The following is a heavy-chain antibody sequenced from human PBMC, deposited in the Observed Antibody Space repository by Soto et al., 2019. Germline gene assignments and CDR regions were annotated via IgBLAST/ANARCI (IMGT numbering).Heavy chain of an antibody. CDR1: GGSVSSGSYY. V-gene: IGHV4-61*01. CDR3: ASITMVRGVPY. Sequence: SETLSLTCAVSGGSVSSGSYYWSWIRQPPGKGLEWIGYIYYSGSTNYNPSLKSRVTISVDTSKNQFSLKLSSVTAADTAVYYCASITMVRGVPYWGQGTLVTVSS. J-gene: IGHJ4*02. D-gene: IGHD3-10*01. CDR2: IYYSGST.